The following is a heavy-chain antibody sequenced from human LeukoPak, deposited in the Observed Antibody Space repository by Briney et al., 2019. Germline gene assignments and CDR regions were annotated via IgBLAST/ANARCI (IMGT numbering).Heavy chain of an antibody. V-gene: IGHV3-30*01. Sequence: GGSLRLSCGASGFTLSTYAVHWVRQAPGKGLEWVAVMSYDGSNKYYADSVKGRFTISRDSSKNTLYLQMNSLRAEDTAVYYCARDGAQLWINYYFDYWGRGTLVTVSS. CDR2: MSYDGSNK. CDR1: GFTLSTYA. D-gene: IGHD5-18*01. CDR3: ARDGAQLWINYYFDY. J-gene: IGHJ4*02.